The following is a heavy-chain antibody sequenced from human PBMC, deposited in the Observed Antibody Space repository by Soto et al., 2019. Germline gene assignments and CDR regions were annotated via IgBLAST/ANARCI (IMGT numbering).Heavy chain of an antibody. CDR1: VLTFSSYA. Sequence: GGSLRLSCAASVLTFSSYAMHWVRQAPGKGLEWVAVISYDGSNKYYADSVKGRFTISRDNSKNTLYLQMNSLRAEDTAVYYCARDERYFDWLPSYYYYYGMDVWGQGTTVTVSS. D-gene: IGHD3-9*01. CDR2: ISYDGSNK. J-gene: IGHJ6*02. CDR3: ARDERYFDWLPSYYYYYGMDV. V-gene: IGHV3-30-3*01.